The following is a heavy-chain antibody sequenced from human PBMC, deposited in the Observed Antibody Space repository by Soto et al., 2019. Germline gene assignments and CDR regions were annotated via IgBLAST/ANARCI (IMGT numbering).Heavy chain of an antibody. CDR1: GFSLSTSGVG. Sequence: SGPTLVNPTQTLTLTCTFSGFSLSTSGVGVGWIRQPPGKALEWLALIYWDDDKRYSPSLKSRLTITKDTSKNQVVLTMTNMDPVDTATYYCAHRQHWHIVVTGHFDYWGQGTLVTVSS. CDR2: IYWDDDK. V-gene: IGHV2-5*02. D-gene: IGHD2-21*01. CDR3: AHRQHWHIVVTGHFDY. J-gene: IGHJ4*02.